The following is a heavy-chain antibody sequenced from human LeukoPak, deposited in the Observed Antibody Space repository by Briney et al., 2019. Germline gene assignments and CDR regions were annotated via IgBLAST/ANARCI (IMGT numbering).Heavy chain of an antibody. Sequence: GESLQISFQASGSRSTTYWIGWVRQIPGKGLEWMGLIVVGDSDIRYSPSFEGQVPFSDDRSIRSAYLQWSSLEASDTAMYFWAGAYHGETRWDSWGQGTLVTVSS. CDR2: IVVGDSDI. J-gene: IGHJ4*02. CDR1: GSRSTTYW. CDR3: AGAYHGETRWDS. D-gene: IGHD4-17*01. V-gene: IGHV5-51*01.